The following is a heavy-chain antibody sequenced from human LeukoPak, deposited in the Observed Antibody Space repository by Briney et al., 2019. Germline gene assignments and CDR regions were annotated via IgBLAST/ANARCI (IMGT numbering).Heavy chain of an antibody. CDR3: ARDPHDSSGYYYRGAFDI. V-gene: IGHV4-34*01. D-gene: IGHD3-22*01. CDR1: GGSFSGYY. CDR2: INHSGST. J-gene: IGHJ3*02. Sequence: SETLSLTCAVYGGSFSGYYWSWIRQPPGKGLEWIGEINHSGSTNYNPSLKSRVTISVDTSKNQFSLKLSSVTAADTAVYYCARDPHDSSGYYYRGAFDIWGQGTMVTVSS.